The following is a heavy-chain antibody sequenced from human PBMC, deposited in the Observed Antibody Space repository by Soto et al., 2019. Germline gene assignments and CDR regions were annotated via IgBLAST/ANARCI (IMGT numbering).Heavy chain of an antibody. CDR2: INAGNGNT. CDR3: ARGGSLHWYLDL. J-gene: IGHJ2*01. CDR1: GYTFTSYG. Sequence: GASVKVSCKASGYTFTSYGISWVRQAPGQRLEWMGWINAGNGNTKYSQKFQGRVTITRDTSASTAYMELSSLRSEDTAVYYCARGGSLHWYLDLWGRGTLVTVSS. D-gene: IGHD1-26*01. V-gene: IGHV1-3*01.